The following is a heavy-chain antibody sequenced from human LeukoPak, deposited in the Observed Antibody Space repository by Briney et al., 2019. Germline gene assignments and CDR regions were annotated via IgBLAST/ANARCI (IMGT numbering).Heavy chain of an antibody. V-gene: IGHV1-8*01. CDR1: GYTFTRHD. D-gene: IGHD5-18*01. CDR2: MNPTSGYT. CDR3: ARMRGYSLGYWYLDV. Sequence: ASVKVSCKAAGYTFTRHDINWVRQAAGQGLEWMGWMNPTSGYTGYAQKFQGRITLTRDTSSSTAYMELSSLRSDDTAVYYCARMRGYSLGYWYLDVWGRGTLVSVSS. J-gene: IGHJ2*01.